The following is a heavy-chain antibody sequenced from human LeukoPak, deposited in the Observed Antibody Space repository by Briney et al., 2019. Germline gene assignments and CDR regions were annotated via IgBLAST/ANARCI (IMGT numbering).Heavy chain of an antibody. CDR2: INSDGSST. J-gene: IGHJ3*02. CDR3: ARDDSSGWWGADAFDI. V-gene: IGHV3-74*01. D-gene: IGHD6-19*01. CDR1: GFTFSSYW. Sequence: GGSLRLSCAASGFTFSSYWMHWVRHAPGKGLVWVSRINSDGSSTSYADSAKGRFTISRDNAKNTLYLQMNSLRAEDTAVYYCARDDSSGWWGADAFDIWGQGTMVTVSS.